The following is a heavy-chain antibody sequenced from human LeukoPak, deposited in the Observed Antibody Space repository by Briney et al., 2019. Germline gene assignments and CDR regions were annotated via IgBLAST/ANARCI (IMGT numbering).Heavy chain of an antibody. J-gene: IGHJ4*02. D-gene: IGHD5-24*01. CDR3: ARGQGEMATITALYFDY. V-gene: IGHV4-34*01. CDR2: INHSGST. CDR1: GGSFSGYY. Sequence: SETLSLTCAVYGGSFSGYYWSWIRQPPGKGLECIGEINHSGSTNYNRSLKSRVTISVDTPKNQFSLKLSSVTAADTAVYYCARGQGEMATITALYFDYWGQGTLVTVSS.